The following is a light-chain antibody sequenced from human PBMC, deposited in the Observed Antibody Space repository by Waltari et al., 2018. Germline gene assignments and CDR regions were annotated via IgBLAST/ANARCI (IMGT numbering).Light chain of an antibody. J-gene: IGLJ2*01. V-gene: IGLV1-40*01. Sequence: QSVLAQPPSVSGAPGQRVTISCTGSSYNIGAGHHVPWYQEFPGTAPKLLIYGDSNRPSGVPDRFSGSKSGTSASLAITGLQAEDEANYYCQSFDTSLGAIFGGGTKVTVL. CDR1: SYNIGAGHH. CDR3: QSFDTSLGAI. CDR2: GDS.